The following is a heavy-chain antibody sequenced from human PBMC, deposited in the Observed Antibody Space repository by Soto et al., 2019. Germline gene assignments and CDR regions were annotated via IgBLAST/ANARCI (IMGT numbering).Heavy chain of an antibody. CDR1: GFTVNSNY. Sequence: EVQLVESGGGLVQPGGSLRLSCAASGFTVNSNYMSWVRQAPGKGLEWVSVIYSDGSTYYADSVKGRFIISRDNSNNTLYFQMNSLRAEGTAVYYCATLTKYDILTGFYPCWGQGTLVTVSS. CDR3: ATLTKYDILTGFYPC. D-gene: IGHD3-9*01. CDR2: IYSDGST. J-gene: IGHJ4*02. V-gene: IGHV3-66*01.